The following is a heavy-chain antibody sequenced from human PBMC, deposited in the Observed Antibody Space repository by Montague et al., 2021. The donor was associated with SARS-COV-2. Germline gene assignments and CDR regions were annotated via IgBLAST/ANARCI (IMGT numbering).Heavy chain of an antibody. D-gene: IGHD3-10*01. J-gene: IGHJ4*02. CDR2: IYWGDEK. CDR3: VHYASGSYYFHY. Sequence: PALVKPTQTLTLTCTFSGFSITTSTMGVGWIRQPPGKALEWLAPIYWGDEKRFSSSLKSRLTITKDTFKDQVVLRMTNMDPVDTATYYCVHYASGSYYFHYWGQGTLVTVSS. V-gene: IGHV2-5*02. CDR1: GFSITTSTMG.